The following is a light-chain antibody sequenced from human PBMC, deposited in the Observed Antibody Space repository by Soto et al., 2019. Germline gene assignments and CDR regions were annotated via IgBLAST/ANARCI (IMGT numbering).Light chain of an antibody. CDR3: QQYNSYRPWT. V-gene: IGKV1-5*01. CDR1: QSISSW. Sequence: DIQMTQSPSTLSASVGDRVTITCRASQSISSWLAWYQQKPGKAPKLLIYDASSLESGVPSRFSGSGSGTEFTLTISSLQPDDFATYYCQQYNSYRPWTFGQGTKVEIK. CDR2: DAS. J-gene: IGKJ1*01.